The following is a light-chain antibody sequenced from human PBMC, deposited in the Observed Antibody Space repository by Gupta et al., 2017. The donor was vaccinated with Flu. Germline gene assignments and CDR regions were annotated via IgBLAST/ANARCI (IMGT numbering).Light chain of an antibody. CDR3: HQYEYWPDT. J-gene: IGKJ5*01. V-gene: IGKV3-15*01. CDR2: LAS. CDR1: QPVANN. Sequence: EVLMTQSPATLFLSPGDRATLYCRASQPVANNLAWYQHRPGQAPRLLISLASARATDVPARFSGSGFGTEFALTISSLQSEDFALYYCHQYEYWPDTFGQGTRV.